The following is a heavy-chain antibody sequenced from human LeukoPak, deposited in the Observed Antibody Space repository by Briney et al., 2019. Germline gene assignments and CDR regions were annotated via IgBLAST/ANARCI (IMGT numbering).Heavy chain of an antibody. J-gene: IGHJ5*01. CDR1: GYTFADYY. CDR3: ARDIILDS. D-gene: IGHD1-14*01. CDR2: INPKTGVT. V-gene: IGHV1-2*02. Sequence: ASVKVPCKTSGYTFADYYLTWVRQAPGQGFEWLGWINPKTGVTKYAQNLLGRVTMTSDTSISTAYMELSRLTSDDTALYFCARDIILDSWGQGTLVTVSS.